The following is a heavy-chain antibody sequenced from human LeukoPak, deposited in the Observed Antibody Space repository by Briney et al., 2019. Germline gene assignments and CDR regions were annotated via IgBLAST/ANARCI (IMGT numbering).Heavy chain of an antibody. J-gene: IGHJ4*02. V-gene: IGHV3-11*01. Sequence: GGSLRLSCAASGFTFSDYYMSWIRQAPGKGLEWVSYISGSGRIIYYADSVKGRFTISRDNAKNSLYLQMNSLRAEDTAVYYCTTRGGSFSIFDYWGQGTLVTVSS. CDR1: GFTFSDYY. CDR2: ISGSGRII. CDR3: TTRGGSFSIFDY. D-gene: IGHD1-26*01.